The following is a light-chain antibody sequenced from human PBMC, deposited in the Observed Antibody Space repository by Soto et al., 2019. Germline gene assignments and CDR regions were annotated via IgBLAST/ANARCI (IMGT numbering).Light chain of an antibody. CDR2: RAS. V-gene: IGKV3-15*01. Sequence: EIVLAQSPATLSLSPGERATLSCRASQSVGNFLAWYQHRPGQAPRLLIFRASTRATGVPARFSGRGSGTEFTLTISGLQSEDFAVYYCQQYSQWPPWTFGPGTKVEIK. CDR1: QSVGNF. J-gene: IGKJ1*01. CDR3: QQYSQWPPWT.